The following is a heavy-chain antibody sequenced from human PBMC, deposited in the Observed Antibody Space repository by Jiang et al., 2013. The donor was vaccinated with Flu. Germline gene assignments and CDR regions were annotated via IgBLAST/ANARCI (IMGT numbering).Heavy chain of an antibody. V-gene: IGHV4-34*01. CDR1: GGSFSLYY. Sequence: LLKPSETLSLTCAVYGGSFSLYYWSWIRQPPGKGLEWIGEINHSGSSNYNPSLKSRATLSVDTSKNQFSLKLTSVTAADTAVYYCAPQGSYGSGNWGQGTLVTVSS. CDR2: INHSGSS. D-gene: IGHD3-10*01. J-gene: IGHJ4*02. CDR3: APQGSYGSGN.